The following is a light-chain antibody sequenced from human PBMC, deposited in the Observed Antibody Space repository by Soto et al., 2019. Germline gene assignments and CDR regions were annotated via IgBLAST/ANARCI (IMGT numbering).Light chain of an antibody. CDR2: AAS. V-gene: IGKV1-12*01. J-gene: IGKJ4*01. CDR3: LQSNSFPLT. CDR1: QGIGNW. Sequence: DIQMTQSPSSVSASVGDRVTITCRASQGIGNWLAWYQQKPGKAPNLLIYAASTLQSGVPSRFSGSGSGTYFPLTITSRQPEDFATYCCLQSNSFPLTFGGGTKVDIK.